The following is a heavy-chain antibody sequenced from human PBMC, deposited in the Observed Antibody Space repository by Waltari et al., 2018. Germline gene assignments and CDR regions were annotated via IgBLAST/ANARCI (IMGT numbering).Heavy chain of an antibody. CDR2: IYYSCST. V-gene: IGHV4-39*01. CDR3: ATSLYYYGSGSYFDY. J-gene: IGHJ4*02. D-gene: IGHD3-10*01. Sequence: QLQLQESGPGLVKPSETLSLTCTVSGGSIHSSDYYWGWIRQPPGKGLEWIGNIYYSCSTYYKPSLKGGLTISVDTSKNQFSMMPRSVTAADTAVYYCATSLYYYGSGSYFDYWGQGPLVTVSS. CDR1: GGSIHSSDYY.